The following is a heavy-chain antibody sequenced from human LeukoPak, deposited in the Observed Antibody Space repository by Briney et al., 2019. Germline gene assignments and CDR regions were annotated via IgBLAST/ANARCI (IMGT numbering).Heavy chain of an antibody. CDR1: GGSISSGGYS. CDR2: INHSGST. J-gene: IGHJ4*02. D-gene: IGHD6-13*01. Sequence: PSETLSLTCAVSGGSISSGGYSWSWIRQPPGKGLEWIGEINHSGSTNYNPSLKSRVTISVDTSKNQFSLKLSSVTAADTAVYYCARFPSAAGTGLDYWGQGTLVTVSS. CDR3: ARFPSAAGTGLDY. V-gene: IGHV4-30-2*01.